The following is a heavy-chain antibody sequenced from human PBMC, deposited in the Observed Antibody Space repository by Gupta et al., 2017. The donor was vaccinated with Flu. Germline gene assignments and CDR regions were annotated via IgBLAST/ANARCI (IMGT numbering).Heavy chain of an antibody. J-gene: IGHJ4*02. CDR3: VKGGDDYNLSGDY. D-gene: IGHD5-24*01. CDR1: GFTFSSYV. Sequence: EVQLLESGGGLVQPGGSLRLSCAASGFTFSSYVMSWARQAPGKGLEWVSGISGSGGTTYYADSVKGRFTISRDNSKNTLYLQMNSLRAEDTAVYYCVKGGDDYNLSGDYWGQGTLVTVSS. CDR2: ISGSGGTT. V-gene: IGHV3-23*01.